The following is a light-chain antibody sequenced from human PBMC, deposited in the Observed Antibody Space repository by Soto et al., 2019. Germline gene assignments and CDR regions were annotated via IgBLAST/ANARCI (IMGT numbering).Light chain of an antibody. V-gene: IGKV1-39*01. Sequence: DIPMTPSPSSLSASLGDDVTIXXRASQTIMTYLNWYQLKPGKPPRVXIYAASSLQSGVPSRFSGSGAGTDFTLTISSLQPEDFATYSCQQSYNSPQTFGQGTKVDIK. CDR1: QTIMTY. CDR2: AAS. J-gene: IGKJ1*01. CDR3: QQSYNSPQT.